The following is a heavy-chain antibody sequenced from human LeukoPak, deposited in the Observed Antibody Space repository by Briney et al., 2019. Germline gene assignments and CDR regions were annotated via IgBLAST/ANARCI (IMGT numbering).Heavy chain of an antibody. CDR2: IYYSGST. Sequence: SETLSLTCTVSGGSISSYYWSWIRQPPGKGLEWLGYIYYSGSTNYNPSLKSRVTISVDTSKNQFSLKLSSVTAADTAVYYCARQIDYYDSSGYFPDLWGRGTLVTVSS. CDR1: GGSISSYY. CDR3: ARQIDYYDSSGYFPDL. D-gene: IGHD3-22*01. J-gene: IGHJ2*01. V-gene: IGHV4-59*08.